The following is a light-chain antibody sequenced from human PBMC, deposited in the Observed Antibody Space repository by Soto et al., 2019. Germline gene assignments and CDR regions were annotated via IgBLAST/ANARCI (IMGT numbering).Light chain of an antibody. V-gene: IGLV2-11*01. CDR2: DVT. CDR3: CSYAGSYIHYV. CDR1: SSDVGGYKY. Sequence: QSALTQPASVSGSPGQSITISCTGTSSDVGGYKYVSWYQQHPGKAPKLMIYDVTKRPSGVPDRFSGSKSDNTASLTISGLQAEDEADYYCCSYAGSYIHYVFGSGTKVTVL. J-gene: IGLJ1*01.